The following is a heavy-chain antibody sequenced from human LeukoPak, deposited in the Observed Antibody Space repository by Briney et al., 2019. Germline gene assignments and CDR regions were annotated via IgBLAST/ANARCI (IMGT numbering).Heavy chain of an antibody. CDR1: GFTFSSYS. Sequence: AGGSLRLSCAASGFTFSSYSMNWVRQAPGKGLEWVSSISSSSSYIYYADSVKGRFTISRDNAKNSLYLQMNSLRAEDTAVYYCARSPPYYDILTGPPFDCWGQGTLVTVSS. CDR2: ISSSSSYI. V-gene: IGHV3-21*01. CDR3: ARSPPYYDILTGPPFDC. J-gene: IGHJ4*02. D-gene: IGHD3-9*01.